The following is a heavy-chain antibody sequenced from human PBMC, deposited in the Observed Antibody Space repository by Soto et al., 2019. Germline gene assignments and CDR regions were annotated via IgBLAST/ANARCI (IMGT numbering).Heavy chain of an antibody. CDR2: IYHSGST. V-gene: IGHV4-4*02. Sequence: SETLSLTCAVSGGSISSSNWWSWVRQPPGKGLEWIGEIYHSGSTNYNPSLKSRVTISVDKSKNQFSLKLSSVTAADTAVYYCARIQGRSIAAAGPDYWGQGTLVTVSS. CDR3: ARIQGRSIAAAGPDY. CDR1: GGSISSSNW. D-gene: IGHD6-13*01. J-gene: IGHJ4*02.